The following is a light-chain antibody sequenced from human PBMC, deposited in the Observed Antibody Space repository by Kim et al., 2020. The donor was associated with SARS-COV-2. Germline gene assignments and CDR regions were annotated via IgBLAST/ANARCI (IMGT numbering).Light chain of an antibody. V-gene: IGLV1-44*01. Sequence: QSVLTQPPSASGTPGQRVTISCSGSSSNIGSNTVNWYQQLPGTAPKLLMYSNNQRPSGVPDRFSGSKSGTSASLAISGLQSEDEADYYCAAWDDSLNGSVVFGGGTQLTVL. CDR3: AAWDDSLNGSVV. CDR1: SSNIGSNT. CDR2: SNN. J-gene: IGLJ2*01.